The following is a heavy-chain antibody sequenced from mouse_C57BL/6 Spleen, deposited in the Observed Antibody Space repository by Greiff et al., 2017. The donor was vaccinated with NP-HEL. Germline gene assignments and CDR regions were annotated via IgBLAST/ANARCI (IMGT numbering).Heavy chain of an antibody. Sequence: VQLQQSGAELVRPGTSVKVSCKASGYAFTNYLIEWVKQRPGQGLEWIGVINPGSGGTNYNEKFKGKATLTADKSSSTAYVQLSSLTSEDSAVYFCARGGKLGRYFDVWGTGTTVTVSS. CDR3: ARGGKLGRYFDV. CDR2: INPGSGGT. V-gene: IGHV1-54*01. D-gene: IGHD4-1*01. J-gene: IGHJ1*03. CDR1: GYAFTNYL.